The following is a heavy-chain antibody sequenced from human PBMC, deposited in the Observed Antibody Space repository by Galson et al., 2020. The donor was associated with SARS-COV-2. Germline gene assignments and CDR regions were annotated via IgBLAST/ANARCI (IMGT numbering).Heavy chain of an antibody. CDR2: ISRSSSYT. Sequence: GGSLRLSCAASGFTFSDYYMSWIRQAPGKGLEWVSYISRSSSYTNYADSVKGRFTISRDNAKNSLYLQMNSLRAEDTAVYYCARTPDLMVRGVYGMDVWGQGTTVTVSS. V-gene: IGHV3-11*06. CDR1: GFTFSDYY. J-gene: IGHJ6*02. CDR3: ARTPDLMVRGVYGMDV. D-gene: IGHD3-10*01.